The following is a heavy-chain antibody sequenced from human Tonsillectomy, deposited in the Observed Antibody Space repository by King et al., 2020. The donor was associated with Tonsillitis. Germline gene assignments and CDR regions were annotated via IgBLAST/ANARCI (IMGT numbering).Heavy chain of an antibody. CDR1: GGSISSSSYY. V-gene: IGHV4-39*07. CDR2: IYYSGST. J-gene: IGHJ4*02. Sequence: QLQELGPGLVKPSETLSLTCTVSGGSISSSSYYWGWIRQPPGKGLEWIGSIYYSGSTYYNPSLKSRVTISVDTSKNQFSLKLSSVTAADTAVYYCVITFGGVIVRGNYFDYWGQGTLVTVSS. D-gene: IGHD3-16*02. CDR3: VITFGGVIVRGNYFDY.